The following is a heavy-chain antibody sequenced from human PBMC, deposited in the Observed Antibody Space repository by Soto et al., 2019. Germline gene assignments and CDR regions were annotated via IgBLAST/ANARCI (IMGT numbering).Heavy chain of an antibody. CDR1: GYTFANYA. Sequence: ASVTVSCKASGYTFANYAMQWVRQAPGQRLEWMGWINGGSGSTRYSQNFQGRLTITRDSSANTVYMELSSLRSGDTAIYYCARSPPPLGRFDSWGQGTLVTV. CDR3: ARSPPPLGRFDS. CDR2: INGGSGST. J-gene: IGHJ5*01. V-gene: IGHV1-3*01.